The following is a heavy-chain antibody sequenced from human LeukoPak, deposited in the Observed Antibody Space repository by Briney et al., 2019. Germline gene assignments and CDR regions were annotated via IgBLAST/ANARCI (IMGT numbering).Heavy chain of an antibody. CDR2: ISGSGGST. V-gene: IGHV3-23*01. J-gene: IGHJ6*01. CDR3: AKDRGCTNGVCYTDYYYGMDV. D-gene: IGHD2-8*01. CDR1: GFTFSSYA. Sequence: GGSLTVACAASGFTFSSYAMSWVRQAPGKGLEWVSAISGSGGSTYYADSVKGRFTISRDNPKHTLYLQMNSLRAEDTAVYYCAKDRGCTNGVCYTDYYYGMDVWGERTTPTVSS.